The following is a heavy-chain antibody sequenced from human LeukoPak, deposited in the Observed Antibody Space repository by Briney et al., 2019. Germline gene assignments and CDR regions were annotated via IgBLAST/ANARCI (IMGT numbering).Heavy chain of an antibody. CDR1: GYTFTSYA. V-gene: IGHV1-3*01. J-gene: IGHJ5*02. CDR3: ATESGEYDTSTFDP. D-gene: IGHD3-16*01. Sequence: KPGASVKVSCKASGYTFTSYAMHWVRQAPGQRLEWMGWINAGNGNTKYSQKFQGRVTITRDTSASTAYMELSSLRSEDTAVYYCATESGEYDTSTFDPWGQGTLVTVSS. CDR2: INAGNGNT.